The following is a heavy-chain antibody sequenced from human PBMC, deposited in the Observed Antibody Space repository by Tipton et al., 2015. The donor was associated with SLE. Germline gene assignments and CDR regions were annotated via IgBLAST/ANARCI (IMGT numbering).Heavy chain of an antibody. Sequence: TLSLTCTVPGGSISSYYWSWIRQPPGKGLEWIGYIYYTGSTDYNPSLKSRVSIAADTSKKQFSLRLSSVTTADTAVYYCAGELTGYSYWGQGTLVTVPS. CDR3: AGELTGYSY. V-gene: IGHV4-59*01. CDR1: GGSISSYY. CDR2: IYYTGST. D-gene: IGHD3-9*01. J-gene: IGHJ4*02.